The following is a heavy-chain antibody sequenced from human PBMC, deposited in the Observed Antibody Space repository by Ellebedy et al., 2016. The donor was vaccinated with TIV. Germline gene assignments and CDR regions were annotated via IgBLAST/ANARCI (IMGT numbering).Heavy chain of an antibody. CDR1: GFTFSSYA. Sequence: GESLKISXAASGFTFSSYAMSWVRQAPGKGLEWVSAISGSGGSTYYADSVKGRFTISRDNSKNTLYLQMNSLRAEDTAVYYCAKIGPRPEVVPAAMTFDYWGQGTLVTVSS. CDR3: AKIGPRPEVVPAAMTFDY. D-gene: IGHD2-2*01. J-gene: IGHJ4*02. CDR2: ISGSGGST. V-gene: IGHV3-23*01.